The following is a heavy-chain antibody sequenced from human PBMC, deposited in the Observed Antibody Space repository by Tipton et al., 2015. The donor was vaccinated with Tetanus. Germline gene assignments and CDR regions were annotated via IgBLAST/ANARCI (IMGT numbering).Heavy chain of an antibody. CDR3: AREADCSGGRCFSWDFDN. J-gene: IGHJ4*02. Sequence: SLRLSCAASGFIFSSYGINWVRQAPGKGLEWVAVSWYDGTDKYYADSVKGRVTIMRDNSKNTLYLQRNRLRAEDKAVYYCAREADCSGGRCFSWDFDNWGQGTLVTVSS. CDR2: SWYDGTDK. V-gene: IGHV3-33*01. D-gene: IGHD2-15*01. CDR1: GFIFSSYG.